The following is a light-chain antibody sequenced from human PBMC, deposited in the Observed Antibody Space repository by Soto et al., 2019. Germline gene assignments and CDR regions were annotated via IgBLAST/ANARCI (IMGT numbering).Light chain of an antibody. CDR3: QQRSNWPPKVT. CDR1: RTVIRNN. Sequence: IGLKQSPDTLSLSTGERATLSCRASRTVIRNNLAWYQQKPGQAPRLLIYDASNRATGIPARFSGSGSGTDFTLTISSLEPEDFAVYYCQQRSNWPPKVTFGQGTRLEVK. CDR2: DAS. J-gene: IGKJ5*01. V-gene: IGKV3-11*01.